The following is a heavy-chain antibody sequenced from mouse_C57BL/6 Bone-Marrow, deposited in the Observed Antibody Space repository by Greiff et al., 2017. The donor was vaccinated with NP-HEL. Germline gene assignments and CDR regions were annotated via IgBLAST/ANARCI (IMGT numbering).Heavy chain of an antibody. CDR2: IRFKSDNYAT. Sequence: EVKLEESGGGLVQPGGSMKLSCVASGFTFSNYWMNWVRQSPEKGLEWVAQIRFKSDNYATHDAVSVKGRFTISRDDDKSSVYLQMNNLRAEDTVIYYCTAAVLRTRRYYAMDYWGQGTSVTVSS. CDR1: GFTFSNYW. D-gene: IGHD1-1*01. J-gene: IGHJ4*01. V-gene: IGHV6-3*01. CDR3: TAAVLRTRRYYAMDY.